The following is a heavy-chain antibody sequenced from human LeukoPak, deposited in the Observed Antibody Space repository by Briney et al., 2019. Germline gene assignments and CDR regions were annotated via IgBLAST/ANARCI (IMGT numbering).Heavy chain of an antibody. Sequence: PSETLSLTCTVSGGSISSYYWSWIRQPPGKGLEWIGYIYYSGSTNYNPSLKSRVTISVDTSKNQFSLKLSSVTAADTAVYYCARVSYYYDLTIDYWGQGTLVTVSS. D-gene: IGHD3-22*01. CDR1: GGSISSYY. CDR3: ARVSYYYDLTIDY. J-gene: IGHJ4*02. V-gene: IGHV4-59*01. CDR2: IYYSGST.